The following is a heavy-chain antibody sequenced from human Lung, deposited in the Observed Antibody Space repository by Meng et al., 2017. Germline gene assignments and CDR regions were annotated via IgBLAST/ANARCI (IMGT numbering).Heavy chain of an antibody. CDR3: ARGPTTMAHDFDY. J-gene: IGHJ4*02. Sequence: QVQLQPWGAGLLKPSATLSLTCVVSGGSFSDYYWSWIRPPPGKGLEWIGEINHSGSTNYNPSLESRATISVDTSQNNLSLKLSSVTAADSAVYYCARGPTTMAHDFDYWGQGTLVTVSS. CDR1: GGSFSDYY. V-gene: IGHV4-34*01. D-gene: IGHD4-11*01. CDR2: INHSGST.